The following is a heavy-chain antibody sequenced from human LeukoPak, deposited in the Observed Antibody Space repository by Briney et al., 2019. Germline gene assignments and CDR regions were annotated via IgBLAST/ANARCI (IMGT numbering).Heavy chain of an antibody. J-gene: IGHJ3*02. CDR2: INHSGST. V-gene: IGHV4-34*01. D-gene: IGHD6-13*01. CDR1: GGSFSGYY. Sequence: PSETLSLTCAVYGGSFSGYYWSWIRQPPGKGLEWIGEINHSGSTNYNPSLKSRVTISVDTSKNQFSLKLSSVTAADTAVYYCARDWDRGVAGAFDIWGQGTMVTVSS. CDR3: ARDWDRGVAGAFDI.